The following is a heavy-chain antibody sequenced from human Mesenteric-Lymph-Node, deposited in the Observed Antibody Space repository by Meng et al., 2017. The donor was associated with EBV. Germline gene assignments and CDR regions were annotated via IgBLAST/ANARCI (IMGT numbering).Heavy chain of an antibody. CDR2: VYYRGST. CDR3: ARNVGSGSSTEFDF. J-gene: IGHJ4*02. V-gene: IGHV4-39*01. CDR1: GGSISSSSAY. D-gene: IGHD6-19*01. Sequence: LQWQGSGPGLVKPSETLPLTCPVSGGSISSSSAYWGWVRQPPGKGLEWLGYVYYRGSTYYNPSLKSRVTISLDTSKNQFSLRLTSVTAADTAVYYCARNVGSGSSTEFDFWGQGTLVTVSS.